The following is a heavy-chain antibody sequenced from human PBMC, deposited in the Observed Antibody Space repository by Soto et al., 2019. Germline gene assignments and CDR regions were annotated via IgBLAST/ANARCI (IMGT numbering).Heavy chain of an antibody. Sequence: ASVKVSCKASGYTFTSYGISWVRQAPGQGLEWMGWISAYNGNTNYAQKLQGRVTMTTDTSTSTAYMELRSLRSDDTAVYYCARDVRGNYDFFYGMDVWGQGTKVTVSS. D-gene: IGHD3-3*01. CDR3: ARDVRGNYDFFYGMDV. CDR2: ISAYNGNT. CDR1: GYTFTSYG. J-gene: IGHJ6*02. V-gene: IGHV1-18*04.